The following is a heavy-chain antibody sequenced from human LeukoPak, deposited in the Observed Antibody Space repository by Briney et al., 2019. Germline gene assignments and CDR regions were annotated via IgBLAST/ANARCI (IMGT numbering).Heavy chain of an antibody. CDR3: ARDRGGYNMYYFDY. CDR2: INPNGGGT. D-gene: IGHD5-24*01. V-gene: IGHV1-2*02. Sequence: ASVKVSCKASGYTFTGYYMHWVRQAPGQGLEWMGWINPNGGGTNYAQKFQGRVTMTRDTSISTAYMELSRLRSDDTAVYYCARDRGGYNMYYFDYWGQGTLVTVSS. CDR1: GYTFTGYY. J-gene: IGHJ4*02.